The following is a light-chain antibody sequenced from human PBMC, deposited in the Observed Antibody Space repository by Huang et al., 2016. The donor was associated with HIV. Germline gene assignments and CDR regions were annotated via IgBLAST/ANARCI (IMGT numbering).Light chain of an antibody. CDR1: QSLSTW. V-gene: IGKV1-5*03. Sequence: DIQMTQSPSTLSASVGDRVTSTCRASQSLSTWLAWYQQKPGKAPKLLIEKASNLEDGVPSRFSGSGSGTEFTLTISSLQPDDFATYYCQQYSAYSWTFGQGTKVDIK. J-gene: IGKJ1*01. CDR3: QQYSAYSWT. CDR2: KAS.